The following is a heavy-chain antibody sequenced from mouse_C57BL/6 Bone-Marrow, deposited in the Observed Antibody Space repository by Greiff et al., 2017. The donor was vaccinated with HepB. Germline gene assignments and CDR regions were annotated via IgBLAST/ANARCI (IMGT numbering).Heavy chain of an antibody. Sequence: EVKLMESGGGLVQPKGSLKLSCAASGFSFNTYAMNWVRQAPGKGLEWVARIRSKSNNYATYYADSVKDRFTISRDDSESMLYLQMNNLKTEDTAMYYCVRHECEGGGYAMDYWGQGTSVTVSS. CDR2: IRSKSNNYAT. CDR3: VRHECEGGGYAMDY. D-gene: IGHD6-1*01. CDR1: GFSFNTYA. J-gene: IGHJ4*01. V-gene: IGHV10-1*01.